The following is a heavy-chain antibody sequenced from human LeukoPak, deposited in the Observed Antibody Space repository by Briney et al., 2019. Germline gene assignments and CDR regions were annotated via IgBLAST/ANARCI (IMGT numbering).Heavy chain of an antibody. CDR2: IWYDGSNK. Sequence: GGSLRLSCAASGFTFSSYGMHWVRQAPGKGLEWVAVIWYDGSNKYYADSVKGRFTISRDNSKNTLYLQMNSLRAEDTAVYYCARGGYYDSSGYYSHFDYWGQGTLVAVSS. CDR3: ARGGYYDSSGYYSHFDY. D-gene: IGHD3-22*01. CDR1: GFTFSSYG. J-gene: IGHJ4*02. V-gene: IGHV3-33*01.